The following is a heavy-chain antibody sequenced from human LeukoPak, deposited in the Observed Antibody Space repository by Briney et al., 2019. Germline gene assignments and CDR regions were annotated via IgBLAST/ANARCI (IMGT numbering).Heavy chain of an antibody. V-gene: IGHV3-30-3*01. J-gene: IGHJ6*02. CDR2: ISYDGSNK. CDR3: ARDINYYYGMDV. CDR1: GFTFSSYA. D-gene: IGHD1-14*01. Sequence: GGSLRLSCAASGFTFSSYAMSWVRQAPGKGLEWVAVISYDGSNKYYADSVKGRFTISRDNSKNTLYLQMNSLRAEDTAVYYCARDINYYYGMDVWGQGTTVTVSS.